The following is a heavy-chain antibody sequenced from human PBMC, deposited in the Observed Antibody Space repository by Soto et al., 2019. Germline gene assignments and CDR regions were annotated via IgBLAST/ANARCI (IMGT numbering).Heavy chain of an antibody. V-gene: IGHV1-69*01. CDR2: IIPIFGTA. Sequence: QVQLVQSGAEVKKPGSSVKVSCKASGGTFSSYAISWVRQAPGQGLEWMGGIIPIFGTANYAQKFQGRVTITADESTSTAYMELSSLRSEDTAVYYCAKEIVAAPLAGGKNWFDPWGQGTLVTVSS. D-gene: IGHD6-13*01. CDR3: AKEIVAAPLAGGKNWFDP. CDR1: GGTFSSYA. J-gene: IGHJ5*02.